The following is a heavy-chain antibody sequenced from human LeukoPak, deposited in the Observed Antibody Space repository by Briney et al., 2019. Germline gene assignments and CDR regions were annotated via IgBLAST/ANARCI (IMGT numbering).Heavy chain of an antibody. CDR1: GGTFSSYA. D-gene: IGHD2-21*01. CDR2: IIPIFGTA. V-gene: IGHV1-69*13. J-gene: IGHJ3*01. Sequence: EASVKVSCKASGGTFSSYAISWVRQAPGQGLEWMGGIIPIFGTANYAQKFQGRATITADESTSTAYMELSSLRSEDTAVYYCARDIDCHNPRNPYDAFDYWGQGTMVTV. CDR3: ARDIDCHNPRNPYDAFDY.